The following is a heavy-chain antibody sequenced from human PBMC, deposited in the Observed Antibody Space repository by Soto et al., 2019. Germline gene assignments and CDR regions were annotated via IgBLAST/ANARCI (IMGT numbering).Heavy chain of an antibody. J-gene: IGHJ6*02. V-gene: IGHV4-34*01. D-gene: IGHD4-4*01. CDR2: INHSGST. CDR1: GGSFSGYY. Sequence: SETLSLTCAVYGGSFSGYYWSWIRQPPGKGLEWIGEINHSGSTNYNPSLKSRVTISVDTSKNQFSLKLSSVTAADTAVYYCARGVGPPTVTRYYYYYYGMDVWGQGTTVTVTS. CDR3: ARGVGPPTVTRYYYYYYGMDV.